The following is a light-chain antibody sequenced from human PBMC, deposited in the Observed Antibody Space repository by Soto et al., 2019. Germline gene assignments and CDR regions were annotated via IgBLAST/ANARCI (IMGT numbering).Light chain of an antibody. CDR1: QSVSSSY. CDR2: GAS. Sequence: EIVLTQSPGTLSLSPGERATLSCRASQSVSSSYLAWYQQKPGQAPRLLIYGASSRATGIPDRFSVSGSGTDFTLTISRLEPEDSAVYYCQQYGSSPQTFGQGTKVEIK. J-gene: IGKJ1*01. V-gene: IGKV3-20*01. CDR3: QQYGSSPQT.